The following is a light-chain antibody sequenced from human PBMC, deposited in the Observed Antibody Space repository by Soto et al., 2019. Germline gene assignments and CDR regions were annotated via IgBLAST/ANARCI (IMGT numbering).Light chain of an antibody. J-gene: IGLJ2*01. Sequence: QSVLTQPPSASGTPGQRVTISCSGSSSNIGTNTVIWYQQLPGAAPKLLIYSDNQRPSGVRDRFSGSKSGTSASLAISGLQSEDEPDYYCAAWDVSLVVFGGGTKLTVL. V-gene: IGLV1-44*01. CDR2: SDN. CDR3: AAWDVSLVV. CDR1: SSNIGTNT.